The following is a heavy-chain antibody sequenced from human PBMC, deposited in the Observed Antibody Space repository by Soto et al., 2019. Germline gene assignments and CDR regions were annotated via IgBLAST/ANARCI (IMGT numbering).Heavy chain of an antibody. Sequence: QVQLVESVGGMVQPGKSLRLSCAVSGFTFRTYDMHWVHQAPGRGLEWVAVVSYDASYQNYVDSVKGRFTVSRDNSKNTLFLQMNSLRPEDTAVYYCAEVSISISSAVTFDSWGRGTLVTVSS. D-gene: IGHD2-15*01. V-gene: IGHV3-30*03. CDR2: VSYDASYQ. CDR1: GFTFRTYD. CDR3: AEVSISISSAVTFDS. J-gene: IGHJ4*02.